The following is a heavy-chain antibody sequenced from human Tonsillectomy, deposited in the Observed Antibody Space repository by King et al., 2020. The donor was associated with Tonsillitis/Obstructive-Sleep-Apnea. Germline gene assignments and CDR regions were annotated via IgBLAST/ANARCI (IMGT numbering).Heavy chain of an antibody. V-gene: IGHV4-39*01. CDR3: ARESGSCSFEGVWRPSSKNYYYMDV. Sequence: QLQESGPGLVKPSETLSLTCTVSGGSISSSTYYWGWIRQPPGRGLEWIGSIYYSGSTYYNPSLKSRVTISEDASKNQFSVRLSSVTAADAAVYYCARESGSCSFEGVWRPSSKNYYYMDVWGKGTTVTVSS. CDR2: IYYSGST. D-gene: IGHD1-26*01. J-gene: IGHJ6*03. CDR1: GGSISSSTYY.